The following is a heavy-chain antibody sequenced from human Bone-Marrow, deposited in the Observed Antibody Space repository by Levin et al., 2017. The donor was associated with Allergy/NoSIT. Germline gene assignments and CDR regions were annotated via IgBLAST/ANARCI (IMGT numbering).Heavy chain of an antibody. V-gene: IGHV4-59*11. CDR3: GRDHSIKNQDGDVWYYGVDV. CDR2: IHYSGST. CDR1: GGSISGHH. J-gene: IGHJ6*02. D-gene: IGHD2-21*02. Sequence: SETLSLTCTVSGGSISGHHWSWIRQPPGKGLEWLGNIHYSGSTKYNPSLKSRVTISVDTSKNQFSLKLSSVTAADTAVYYCGRDHSIKNQDGDVWYYGVDVWGQGTTVNVS.